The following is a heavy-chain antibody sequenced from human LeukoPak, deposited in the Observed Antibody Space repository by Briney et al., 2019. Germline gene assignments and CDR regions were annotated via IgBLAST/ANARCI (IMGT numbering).Heavy chain of an antibody. V-gene: IGHV4-34*01. Sequence: SETLSLTCAVYGGSFSGYYWSWIRQPPGKGLEWIGEINHSGSTNYNPSLKSRVTISVDTSKNQFSLKLSSVTAADTAVYYCAREADSGSYSWFDPWGQGTLVTVSS. J-gene: IGHJ5*02. CDR3: AREADSGSYSWFDP. D-gene: IGHD1-26*01. CDR2: INHSGST. CDR1: GGSFSGYY.